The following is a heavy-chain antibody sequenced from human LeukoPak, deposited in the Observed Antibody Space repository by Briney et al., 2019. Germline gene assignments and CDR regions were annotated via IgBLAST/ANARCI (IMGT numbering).Heavy chain of an antibody. J-gene: IGHJ4*02. CDR3: ARGDYGDFRVFYTLFDY. D-gene: IGHD4-17*01. CDR1: GYSFSMYW. CDR2: IYPDDSET. Sequence: GESLKISCKGSGYSFSMYWIGWVRQMPGKGLEWMGIIYPDDSETRYSPSFQGQVTISADKSISTAYLQWSSLKASDTAMYYCARGDYGDFRVFYTLFDYWGQGTLVTVSS. V-gene: IGHV5-51*01.